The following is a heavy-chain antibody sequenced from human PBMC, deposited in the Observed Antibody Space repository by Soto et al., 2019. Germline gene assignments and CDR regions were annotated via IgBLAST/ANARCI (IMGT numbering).Heavy chain of an antibody. V-gene: IGHV1-69*12. Sequence: QVQLVQSGAEVKKPGSSVKVSCKASGGTFSSYAISWVRQAPGQGLEWLGGIIPIFGTANYAQKFQGRLTITADESTATAYMGLGMRRSVGTAVYYCARCGPQVNGDNWGQGTRVTVSS. D-gene: IGHD1-26*01. CDR2: IIPIFGTA. CDR3: ARCGPQVNGDN. J-gene: IGHJ4*02. CDR1: GGTFSSYA.